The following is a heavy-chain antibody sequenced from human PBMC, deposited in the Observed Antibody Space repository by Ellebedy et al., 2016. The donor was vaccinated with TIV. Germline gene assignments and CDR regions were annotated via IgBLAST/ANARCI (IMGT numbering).Heavy chain of an antibody. CDR2: ISGSGGST. J-gene: IGHJ4*02. CDR1: GFTFSSYA. CDR3: ARGLSDYGDFQLDS. V-gene: IGHV3-23*01. D-gene: IGHD4-17*01. Sequence: LSLTCAASGFTFSSYAMSWVRQAPGKGLEWVSAISGSGGSTYYADSVKGRFTISRDNSKNTLYLQMNSLRAEDTAVYYCARGLSDYGDFQLDSWGQGTLVTVSS.